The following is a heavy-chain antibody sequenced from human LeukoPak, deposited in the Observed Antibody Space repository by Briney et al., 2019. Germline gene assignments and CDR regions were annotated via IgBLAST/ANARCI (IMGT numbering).Heavy chain of an antibody. CDR1: GFTLSSYA. CDR3: AKDWTGTKPFDL. V-gene: IGHV3-23*01. Sequence: GGSLRPSCAASGFTLSSYAMSWVRQAPGKGLEWVSAISDTGNTYHADSVKGRFTISRDNSKNTLFLQMNSLRAEDTAVYYCAKDWTGTKPFDLWGRGTLVTVSS. CDR2: ISDTGNT. J-gene: IGHJ2*01. D-gene: IGHD3/OR15-3a*01.